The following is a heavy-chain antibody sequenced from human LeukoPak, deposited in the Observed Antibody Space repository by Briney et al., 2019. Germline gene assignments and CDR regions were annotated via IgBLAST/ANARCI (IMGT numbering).Heavy chain of an antibody. CDR2: IRYDGSNK. V-gene: IGHV3-30*02. CDR3: AKDREFYSSSWYEGY. J-gene: IGHJ4*02. D-gene: IGHD6-13*01. CDR1: GFTFSSYG. Sequence: GGSLRLSCAASGFTFSSYGMHWVRQAPGKGLEWVAFIRYDGSNKYYADSVKGRFTISRDNSKNTLYLQMNSLRAEDTAVYYCAKDREFYSSSWYEGYWGQGTLVTVSS.